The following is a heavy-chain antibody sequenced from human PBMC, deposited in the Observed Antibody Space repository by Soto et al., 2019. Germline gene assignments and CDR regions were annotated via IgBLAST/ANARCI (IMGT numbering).Heavy chain of an antibody. D-gene: IGHD4-17*01. V-gene: IGHV4-31*03. CDR2: IYYSGST. CDR3: ARAREDGGYKNGFDY. Sequence: SETLSLTCTVSGGSISSGGYYWSWIRQHPGKGLEWIGYIYYSGSTYYNPSLKSRVTISVDTSKNQFSLKLSSVTAADTAVYYCARAREDGGYKNGFDYWGQGTLVTVSS. J-gene: IGHJ4*02. CDR1: GGSISSGGYY.